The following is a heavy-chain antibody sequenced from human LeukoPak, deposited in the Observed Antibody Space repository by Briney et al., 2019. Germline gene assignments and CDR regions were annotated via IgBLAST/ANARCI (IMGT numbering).Heavy chain of an antibody. D-gene: IGHD3-22*01. V-gene: IGHV1-18*01. CDR1: GYTFTSYV. CDR3: ASRYDSSPHDAFDI. J-gene: IGHJ3*02. Sequence: ASVKVSCKASGYTFTSYVISWVRQAPGQGLEWMGWISAYNGNTNYAQKLQGRVTMTTDTSTSTAYMELRSLRSDDTAVYYCASRYDSSPHDAFDIWGQGTMVTVSS. CDR2: ISAYNGNT.